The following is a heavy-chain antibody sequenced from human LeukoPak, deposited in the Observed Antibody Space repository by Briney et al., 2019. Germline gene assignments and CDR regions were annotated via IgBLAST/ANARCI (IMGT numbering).Heavy chain of an antibody. D-gene: IGHD3-3*01. V-gene: IGHV1-8*01. J-gene: IGHJ5*02. CDR1: GYTFTSYD. Sequence: ASVKVSCKASGYTFTSYDINWVRQATGQGLEWMGWMNPNSGNTGYAQKFQGRVTMTRNTSISTAYMEVSSLRSEDTAVYYCARDCGNFWSGYYTGWFDPWGQGTLVTVSS. CDR2: MNPNSGNT. CDR3: ARDCGNFWSGYYTGWFDP.